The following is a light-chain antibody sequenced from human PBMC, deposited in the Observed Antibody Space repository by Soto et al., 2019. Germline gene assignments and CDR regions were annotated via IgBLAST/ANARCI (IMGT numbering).Light chain of an antibody. CDR3: QKYNSAHEM. CDR2: AAS. V-gene: IGKV1-27*01. Sequence: DIQMTQSPSSLSASVGDRVTITCRASQGISNYLAWYQQKPGKVPQLLIYAASTLQSVVTSRFSVSGSGTDFTLNISSLQTEDEANYYCQKYNSAHEMFGEGTKVEIK. CDR1: QGISNY. J-gene: IGKJ1*01.